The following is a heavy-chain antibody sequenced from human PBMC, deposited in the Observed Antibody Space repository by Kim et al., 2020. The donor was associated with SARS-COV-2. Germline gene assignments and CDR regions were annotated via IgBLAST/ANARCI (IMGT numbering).Heavy chain of an antibody. CDR3: ARDLRRYSYGSATWYYGMDV. D-gene: IGHD5-18*01. CDR1: GGSISSYY. V-gene: IGHV4-59*01. J-gene: IGHJ6*02. CDR2: IYYSGST. Sequence: SETLSLTCTVSGGSISSYYWSWIRQPPGKGLEWIGYIYYSGSTNYNPSLKSRVTISVDTSKNQFSLKLSSVTAADTAVYYCARDLRRYSYGSATWYYGMDVWGQGTTVTVSS.